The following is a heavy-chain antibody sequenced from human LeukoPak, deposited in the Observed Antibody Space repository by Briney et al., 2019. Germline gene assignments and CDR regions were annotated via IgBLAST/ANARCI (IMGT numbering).Heavy chain of an antibody. D-gene: IGHD5-18*01. CDR1: GGSFSGYH. J-gene: IGHJ4*02. CDR2: INHSGST. V-gene: IGHV4-34*01. Sequence: PSETLSLTCAVYGGSFSGYHWSWIRQPPGKGLEWIGEINHSGSTNYNPSLKSRATISVDTSKNQFSLKLSSVTAADTAVYYCARGYKLGRYSGIPESFDSGGQGPLVPVSS. CDR3: ARGYKLGRYSGIPESFDS.